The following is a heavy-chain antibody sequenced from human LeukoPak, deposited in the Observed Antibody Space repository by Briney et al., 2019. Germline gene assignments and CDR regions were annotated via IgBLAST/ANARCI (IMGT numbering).Heavy chain of an antibody. D-gene: IGHD5-18*01. CDR1: GYTFTSYG. CDR3: ARAIPGYSYGYFDY. CDR2: ISAYNGNT. J-gene: IGHJ4*02. V-gene: IGHV1-18*01. Sequence: ASVKVSCKASGYTFTSYGISWVRQAPGQGLEWMGWISAYNGNTNYAQKLQGRVTMTTDTSTSTAYMELRSLRSDDTAVYYCARAIPGYSYGYFDYWGQGTLVTVSS.